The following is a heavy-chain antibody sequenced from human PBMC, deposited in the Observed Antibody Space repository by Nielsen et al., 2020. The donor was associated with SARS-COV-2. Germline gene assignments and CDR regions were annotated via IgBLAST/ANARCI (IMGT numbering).Heavy chain of an antibody. D-gene: IGHD6-13*01. CDR2: ISGSGGRT. Sequence: GESLKISCAASGFSFNSYAMSWVRQAPGKGLEWVSFISGSGGRTFYADSVKGRFTISRDNSKTTVYLQMNRLRAEDTAVYYCAKDSPAAGFDYWGQGALVTVSS. CDR1: GFSFNSYA. V-gene: IGHV3-23*01. J-gene: IGHJ4*02. CDR3: AKDSPAAGFDY.